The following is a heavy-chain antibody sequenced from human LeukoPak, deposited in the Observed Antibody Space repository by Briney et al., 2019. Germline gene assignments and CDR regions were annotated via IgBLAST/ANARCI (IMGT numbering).Heavy chain of an antibody. CDR2: ITGSGGST. J-gene: IGHJ4*02. D-gene: IGHD3-3*01. Sequence: GGSLRLSCAASGFTFSSYVMSWVRQAPGKGLEWVSAITGSGGSTYYADSVKGRFTISRDNSKNTLYLQMNSLRAEDTAVYYCAKDPPDFYDFWSGYREYYFDYWGQGTLVTVSS. CDR3: AKDPPDFYDFWSGYREYYFDY. V-gene: IGHV3-23*01. CDR1: GFTFSSYV.